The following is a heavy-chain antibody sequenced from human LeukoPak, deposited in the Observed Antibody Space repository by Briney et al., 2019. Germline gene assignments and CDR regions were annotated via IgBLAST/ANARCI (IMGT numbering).Heavy chain of an antibody. CDR2: IYYSGST. D-gene: IGHD3-22*01. CDR1: GGPISSYY. J-gene: IGHJ4*02. Sequence: SETLSLTCTVSGGPISSYYWSWIRQPPGKGLEWIGYIYYSGSTNYNPSLKSRVTISVDTSKNQFSLKLSSVTAADTAVYYCALHNYDSSGYFDYWGQGTLVTVSS. V-gene: IGHV4-59*08. CDR3: ALHNYDSSGYFDY.